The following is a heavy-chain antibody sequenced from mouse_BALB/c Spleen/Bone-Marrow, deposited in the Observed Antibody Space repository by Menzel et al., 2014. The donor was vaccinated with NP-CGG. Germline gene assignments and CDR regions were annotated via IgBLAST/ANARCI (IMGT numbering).Heavy chain of an antibody. CDR2: IWAGGST. D-gene: IGHD1-2*01. V-gene: IGHV2-9*02. CDR3: ARDGATATLAY. Sequence: VKLVESGPGLVAPSQSLSITCTVSGFSLTNYCAHWVRQPPGKGLEWLGAIWAGGSTNYKLALMSRLSISKDNSKSQVFLKMNSLQTDDTAMYYCARDGATATLAYWGQGTLVTVSA. J-gene: IGHJ3*01. CDR1: GFSLTNYC.